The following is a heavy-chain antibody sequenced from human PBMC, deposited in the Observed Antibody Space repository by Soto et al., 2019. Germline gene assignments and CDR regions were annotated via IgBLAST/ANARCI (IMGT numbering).Heavy chain of an antibody. CDR1: GYTFSRYG. V-gene: IGHV1-18*01. Sequence: ASVKVSCKTSGYTFSRYGIIWVRQAPGQGLEWMGWISGYNGDTNYAQKVQGRVTMTIDTSTYTAYMELRSLTSDDTAIYYCAKNGQPPYYYYGMDVWGQGTTVTVS. CDR2: ISGYNGDT. CDR3: AKNGQPPYYYYGMDV. J-gene: IGHJ6*02. D-gene: IGHD2-8*01.